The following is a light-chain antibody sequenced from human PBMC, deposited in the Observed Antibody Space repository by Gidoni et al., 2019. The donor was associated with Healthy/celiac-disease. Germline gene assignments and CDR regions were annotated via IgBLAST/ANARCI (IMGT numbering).Light chain of an antibody. CDR1: QSISSW. CDR2: KAS. V-gene: IGKV1-5*03. CDR3: QQYNSYMYT. J-gene: IGKJ2*01. Sequence: DIQMTQSPSTLSASVGDRVTITCRASQSISSWLAWYQQKPGKAPKLLIYKASSLESGVPSRFSGSGSGTEFTLNISSLQPDDFATYYCQQYNSYMYTFGQXTKLEIK.